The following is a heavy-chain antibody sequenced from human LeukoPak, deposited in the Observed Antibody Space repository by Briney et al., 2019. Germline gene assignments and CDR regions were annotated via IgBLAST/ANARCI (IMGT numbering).Heavy chain of an antibody. D-gene: IGHD6-19*01. CDR1: GYSFSRYW. CDR3: ARSAVAGTSGAFDI. J-gene: IGHJ3*02. V-gene: IGHV5-51*01. Sequence: GESLKISCKGSGYSFSRYWIGWVRQMPGKGLEWMGIIYPGDSDTSYSPSFQGQVTISADKSISTAYLQWSSLKASDTAMYYCARSAVAGTSGAFDIWGQGTMVTVSS. CDR2: IYPGDSDT.